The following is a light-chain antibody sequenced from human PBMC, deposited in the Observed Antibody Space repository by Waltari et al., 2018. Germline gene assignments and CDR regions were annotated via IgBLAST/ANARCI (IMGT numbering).Light chain of an antibody. J-gene: IGLJ2*01. CDR3: STWDDNLKGV. CDR1: RSNIGRHS. CDR2: INN. Sequence: QSVLTQPPSASGAPGQRIIITCSGSRSNIGRHSVNWYQQLPGTAPKLLISINNQPPSGVPDRFSGSVSATSASLAISGLQCEDEADYYCSTWDDNLKGVFGGGTKLTVL. V-gene: IGLV1-44*01.